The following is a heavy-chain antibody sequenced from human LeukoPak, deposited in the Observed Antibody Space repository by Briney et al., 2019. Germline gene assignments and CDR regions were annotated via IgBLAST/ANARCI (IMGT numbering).Heavy chain of an antibody. V-gene: IGHV3-48*03. D-gene: IGHD2/OR15-2a*01. Sequence: GGSLRLSCAASGFTFSSYEMNWVRQAPGKGLEWVSYISSSGSTMYYADSVKGRFTTSGDDAKNSLFLQMNSLRAEDTATYYCARGEFGDYYYFYMDVWGKGTTVTVSS. CDR3: ARGEFGDYYYFYMDV. CDR2: ISSSGSTM. J-gene: IGHJ6*03. CDR1: GFTFSSYE.